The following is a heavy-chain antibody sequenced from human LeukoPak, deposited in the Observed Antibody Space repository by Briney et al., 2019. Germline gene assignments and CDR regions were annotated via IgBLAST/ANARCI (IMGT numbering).Heavy chain of an antibody. CDR3: ARLMTAVGTDS. CDR2: IRSSGTNT. Sequence: GGSVRLSCAASGFTFSTYAMSWVRQAPGKGLEWVSSIRSSGTNTYHADSVKGRFTISRDNSKSTLYLQMNSMRAEDTALYYCARLMTAVGTDSWGQGTLVTVSS. CDR1: GFTFSTYA. J-gene: IGHJ5*02. V-gene: IGHV3-23*01. D-gene: IGHD6-13*01.